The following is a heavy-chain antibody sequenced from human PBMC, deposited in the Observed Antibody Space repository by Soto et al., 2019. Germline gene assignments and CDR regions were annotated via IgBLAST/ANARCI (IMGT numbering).Heavy chain of an antibody. CDR3: ARDYDTGGYLDY. J-gene: IGHJ4*02. Sequence: PRASVKVSCKASGGTFRSYAFSWVRQAPGQGLEWMGGIIPMFGPPNYAQKFQGRLTISADESTSTVFMELSSLRREDAAVYYCARDYDTGGYLDYWGQGTLVTVSS. CDR1: GGTFRSYA. CDR2: IIPMFGPP. V-gene: IGHV1-69*13. D-gene: IGHD3-22*01.